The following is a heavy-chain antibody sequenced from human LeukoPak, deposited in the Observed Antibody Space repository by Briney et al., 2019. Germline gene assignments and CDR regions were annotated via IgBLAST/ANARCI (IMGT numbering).Heavy chain of an antibody. V-gene: IGHV4-4*07. D-gene: IGHD4-17*01. Sequence: SETLSLTCTVSGGSISSYYWSWIRQPAGKGLEWIGRIYTSGSTNYNPSLKSRVTMSVDTSKNQFSLKLSSVTAADTAVYYCARNDYVQSYDAFDIWGQGTMVTVSS. CDR2: IYTSGST. J-gene: IGHJ3*02. CDR1: GGSISSYY. CDR3: ARNDYVQSYDAFDI.